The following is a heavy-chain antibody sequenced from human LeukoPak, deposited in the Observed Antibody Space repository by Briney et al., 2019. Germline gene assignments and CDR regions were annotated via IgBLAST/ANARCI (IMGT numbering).Heavy chain of an antibody. CDR2: ISSSSSYI. CDR3: ARDRGAAVAALDY. V-gene: IGHV3-21*01. Sequence: GGSLRLSXAASGFTFSSYSMNWVRQAPGKGLEWVSSISSSSSYIYYADSVKGRFTISRDNAKNSLYLQMNSLRAEDTAVYYCARDRGAAVAALDYWGQGTLVTVSS. CDR1: GFTFSSYS. J-gene: IGHJ4*02. D-gene: IGHD6-19*01.